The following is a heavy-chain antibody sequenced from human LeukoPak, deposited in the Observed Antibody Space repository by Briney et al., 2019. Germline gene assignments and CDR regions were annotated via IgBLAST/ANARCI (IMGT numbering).Heavy chain of an antibody. Sequence: GASVKASCMASGYRFTSYCITWVRQAPGQGLEWMGWISAYNGNTNYAQKLQGRVTLTTDTSTSTAYMELRSLRSDDTAVYYCAREGYCSGGTCYSTMNWFDPWGQGTLVTVSS. CDR3: AREGYCSGGTCYSTMNWFDP. CDR1: GYRFTSYC. CDR2: ISAYNGNT. D-gene: IGHD2-15*01. V-gene: IGHV1-18*01. J-gene: IGHJ5*02.